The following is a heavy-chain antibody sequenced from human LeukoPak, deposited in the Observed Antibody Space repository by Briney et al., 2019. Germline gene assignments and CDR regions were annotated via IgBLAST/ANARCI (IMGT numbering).Heavy chain of an antibody. Sequence: PGGSLRLSCAASGFTFSSYSMNWVRQAPGKGLEWVSSISSSSSYIYYADSVKGRFTISRDNARNSLYLQMNSLRAEDTAVYYCARDRYYYGSGSVGAYYGMDVWGQGTTVTVSS. CDR2: ISSSSSYI. J-gene: IGHJ6*02. CDR3: ARDRYYYGSGSVGAYYGMDV. CDR1: GFTFSSYS. D-gene: IGHD3-10*01. V-gene: IGHV3-21*01.